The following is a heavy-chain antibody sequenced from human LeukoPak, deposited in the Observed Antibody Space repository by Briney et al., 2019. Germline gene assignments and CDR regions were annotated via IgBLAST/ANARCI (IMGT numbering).Heavy chain of an antibody. CDR1: GYSFTSRW. Sequence: GESLKISCRAHGYSFTSRWVAWVRQLPGKGLEWMGVVYPGDSETKYSPSFEGQVTISVDKSVSTAYLQWNSLKASDTAMYYCARAPNFDNWGQGTLVTVSS. CDR3: ARAPNFDN. V-gene: IGHV5-51*01. CDR2: VYPGDSET. J-gene: IGHJ4*02.